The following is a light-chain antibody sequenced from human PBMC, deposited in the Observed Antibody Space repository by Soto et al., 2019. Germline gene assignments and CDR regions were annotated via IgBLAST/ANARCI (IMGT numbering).Light chain of an antibody. J-gene: IGKJ4*01. V-gene: IGKV4-1*01. CDR2: WAS. CDR1: QSVLYSSNNKNC. Sequence: DIVMTQSPDSLAVSLGERATINCKSSQSVLYSSNNKNCLAWYQQKPGQPPKLLIYWASTRESGVPDRFSGSGSGTDFTLTISSLQAEDVAVYYCQQYYITPLTFGGGTRVEIK. CDR3: QQYYITPLT.